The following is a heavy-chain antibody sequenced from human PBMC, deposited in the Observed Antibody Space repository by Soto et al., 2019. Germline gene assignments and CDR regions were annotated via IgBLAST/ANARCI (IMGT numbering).Heavy chain of an antibody. J-gene: IGHJ4*02. D-gene: IGHD3-22*01. CDR1: GFAFSSYA. Sequence: EVQLLESGGGLVQPGGSLRLSCAASGFAFSSYAMSWVRQAPGKGLEWDSAITSSGDTTHYRDSVKGRFTISRDNSKNTLHLQMNSLRAEDTAVYYCAKRYYYDNSGLWDYWGQGTLVTVSS. CDR3: AKRYYYDNSGLWDY. CDR2: ITSSGDTT. V-gene: IGHV3-23*01.